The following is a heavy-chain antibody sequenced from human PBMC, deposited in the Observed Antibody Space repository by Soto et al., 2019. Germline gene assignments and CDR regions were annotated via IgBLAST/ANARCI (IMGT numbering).Heavy chain of an antibody. Sequence: SVKVSCTASGGTFSSYAISWVLHAPGEGLEWMGGIIPIFGTANYAQKFQGSVKITADESTSTAYMEMSSLRPEDTAVYNCARGECRGSHMVYFDYATELWGQGTPVPGPS. D-gene: IGHD3-10*01. CDR2: IIPIFGTA. V-gene: IGHV1-69*13. CDR1: GGTFSSYA. J-gene: IGHJ6*02. CDR3: ARGECRGSHMVYFDYATEL.